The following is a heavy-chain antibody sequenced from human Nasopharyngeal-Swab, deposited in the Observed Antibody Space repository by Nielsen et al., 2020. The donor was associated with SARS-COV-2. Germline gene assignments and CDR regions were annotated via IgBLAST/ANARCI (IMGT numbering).Heavy chain of an antibody. V-gene: IGHV4-39*01. Sequence: SETLSLTCTVSGGSISSSSYYWGWIRQPPGKGLEWIGSIYYSGSTYYNPSLKSRVTISVDTSKNQFSLKLSSVTAADTAVYYCARHSLSHRVGGYSYGYDYFDYWGQGTLVTVSS. J-gene: IGHJ4*02. D-gene: IGHD5-18*01. CDR3: ARHSLSHRVGGYSYGYDYFDY. CDR2: IYYSGST. CDR1: GGSISSSSYY.